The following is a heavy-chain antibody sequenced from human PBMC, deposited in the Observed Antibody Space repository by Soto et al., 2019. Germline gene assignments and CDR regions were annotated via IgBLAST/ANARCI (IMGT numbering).Heavy chain of an antibody. CDR3: ARGSGGLRSLVAPKTYYYYYGMDV. CDR1: GGSISSGGYY. Sequence: SETLSLTCTVSGGSISSGGYYWSWIRQHPWKGLEWIGYIYYSGSTYYNPSLKSRVTISVDTSKNQFSLKLSSVTAADTAVYYCARGSGGLRSLVAPKTYYYYYGMDVWGQGTTVTVSS. D-gene: IGHD4-17*01. CDR2: IYYSGST. V-gene: IGHV4-31*03. J-gene: IGHJ6*02.